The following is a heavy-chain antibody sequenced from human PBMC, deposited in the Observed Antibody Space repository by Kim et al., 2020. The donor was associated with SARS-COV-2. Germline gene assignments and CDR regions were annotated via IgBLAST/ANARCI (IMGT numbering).Heavy chain of an antibody. CDR3: AKGAAASGRIGLLDP. J-gene: IGHJ5*02. CDR1: GFIFSNYA. V-gene: IGHV3-23*01. Sequence: GGSLRLSCAASGFIFSNYATSWVRQVPGKGLEWVASIYGNGAMTYYTDSVKGRFTISRDNSKSTLYLLMNSLRVDDTGVYYCAKGAAASGRIGLLDPWGQGTRVTVSS. D-gene: IGHD6-25*01. CDR2: IYGNGAMT.